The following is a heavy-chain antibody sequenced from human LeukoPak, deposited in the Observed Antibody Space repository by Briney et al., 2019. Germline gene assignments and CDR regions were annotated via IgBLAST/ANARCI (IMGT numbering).Heavy chain of an antibody. Sequence: PGESLQISCKGSGSLFTSYWIGGVRQLPGKGLEGMGIIYPGDSDTRYSPSFQGQVTISADKSISTAYLQWSSLKASDTAMYYCARSMVPHYDILTGYLSPYYYYYMDVWGKGTTVTVSS. CDR3: ARSMVPHYDILTGYLSPYYYYYMDV. V-gene: IGHV5-51*01. CDR1: GSLFTSYW. D-gene: IGHD3-9*01. J-gene: IGHJ6*03. CDR2: IYPGDSDT.